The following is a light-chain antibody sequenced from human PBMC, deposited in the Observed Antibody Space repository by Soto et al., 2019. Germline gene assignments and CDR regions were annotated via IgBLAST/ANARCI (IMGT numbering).Light chain of an antibody. CDR3: QQRRSWPRA. Sequence: IVVTQSPGTLSLSPGDRATLSCRASHSMSNSNLARYQHKPGQAPRLLIYGASNRATGIPARFSGSGPGTDFTLTISSLEPEAFAVYYCQQRRSWPRAFGQGTKV. CDR1: HSMSNSN. J-gene: IGKJ1*01. CDR2: GAS. V-gene: IGKV3D-11*02.